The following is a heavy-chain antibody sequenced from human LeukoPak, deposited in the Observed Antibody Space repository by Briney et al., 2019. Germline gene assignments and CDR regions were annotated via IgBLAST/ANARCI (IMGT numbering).Heavy chain of an antibody. CDR3: ARSAGYSSSGGLNWFDT. J-gene: IGHJ5*02. D-gene: IGHD6-13*01. V-gene: IGHV4-59*08. CDR1: GGSITSYY. Sequence: SETLSLTCTVSGGSITSYYWSWIRQPPGKGLEWLGYIYYSGTTNYNPSLKSRVTISVDTSKNQFSLKLSSVTAADTAVYYCARSAGYSSSGGLNWFDTWGQGTLVTVSS. CDR2: IYYSGTT.